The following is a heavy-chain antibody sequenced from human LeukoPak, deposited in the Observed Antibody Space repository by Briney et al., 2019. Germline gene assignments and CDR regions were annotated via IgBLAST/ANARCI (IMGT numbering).Heavy chain of an antibody. V-gene: IGHV4-30-2*01. CDR1: GGSISSGGYS. J-gene: IGHJ4*02. CDR2: IYHSGST. D-gene: IGHD2-21*02. Sequence: PSETLSLTCAVSGGSISSGGYSWSWIRQPPGKGLEWIGYIYHSGSTYYNPSLKSRVTISVDRSKNQFSLKLSSVTAADTAVYYCASDCGGDCYYFDYWGQGTLVTVSS. CDR3: ASDCGGDCYYFDY.